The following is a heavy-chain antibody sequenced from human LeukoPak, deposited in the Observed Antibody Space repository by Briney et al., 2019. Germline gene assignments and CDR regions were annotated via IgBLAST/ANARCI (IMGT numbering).Heavy chain of an antibody. V-gene: IGHV1-69*05. J-gene: IGHJ6*03. CDR1: GGTFSSYA. CDR3: ARGATVYYYYYMDV. Sequence: ASVKVSCKASGGTFSSYAISWVRQAPGQGLEWMGGIIPIFGTANYAQKFQGRVTITTDESTSTAYMELSSLRSEDTAVYYCARGATVYYYYYMDVWGKGTTATVSS. D-gene: IGHD1-14*01. CDR2: IIPIFGTA.